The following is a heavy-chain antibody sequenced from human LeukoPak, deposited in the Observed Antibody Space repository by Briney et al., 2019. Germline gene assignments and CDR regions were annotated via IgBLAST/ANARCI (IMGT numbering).Heavy chain of an antibody. CDR3: AREFTGSSLDY. D-gene: IGHD1-26*01. J-gene: IGHJ4*02. CDR2: VHYTGST. V-gene: IGHV4-59*01. CDR1: GGSISSYY. Sequence: SETVSLTCTVSGGSISSYYWSWIRQPPGKGLEWIGYVHYTGSTKYNPSLKSRVTISVDTSKNQFSLKLSSVTAADTAVYFCAREFTGSSLDYWGQGTLVTVSS.